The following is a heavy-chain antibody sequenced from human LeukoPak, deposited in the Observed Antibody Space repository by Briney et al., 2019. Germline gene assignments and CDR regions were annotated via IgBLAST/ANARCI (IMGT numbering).Heavy chain of an antibody. J-gene: IGHJ6*02. CDR3: AKDLVAYGIYHYYGMDV. D-gene: IGHD5-12*01. CDR1: GFTFSSYA. Sequence: GGSLRLSCAASGFTFSSYAMSWVRQAPGKGLEWVSAISGSGGSTYYADSVKGRFTISRDNSKNTLYLQMNSLRAEDTAVYYCAKDLVAYGIYHYYGMDVWGQGTTVTVSS. CDR2: ISGSGGST. V-gene: IGHV3-23*01.